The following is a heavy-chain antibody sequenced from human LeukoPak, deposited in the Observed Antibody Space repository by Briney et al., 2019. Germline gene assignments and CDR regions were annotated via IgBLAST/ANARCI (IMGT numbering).Heavy chain of an antibody. CDR2: ISGSGGST. D-gene: IGHD3-3*01. CDR3: AKADDFWSGIGDYFDY. Sequence: GGSLRLSCAASGFTFSSYAMSWVRQAPGKGLEWVSAISGSGGSTYYADSVKGRFTISRDNSKNTLYLQMNSLRAEDTAVYCCAKADDFWSGIGDYFDYWGQGTLVTVSS. J-gene: IGHJ4*02. CDR1: GFTFSSYA. V-gene: IGHV3-23*01.